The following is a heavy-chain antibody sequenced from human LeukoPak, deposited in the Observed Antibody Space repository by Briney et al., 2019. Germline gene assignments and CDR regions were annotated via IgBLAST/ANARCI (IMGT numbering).Heavy chain of an antibody. D-gene: IGHD2-2*01. CDR1: GGTFSSYA. Sequence: ASVKVSCKASGGTFSSYAISWVRQAPGQGLEWMGGIIPIFGTANYAQKFQGRVTITADESTSTAYTELSSLRSEDTAVYYCARVVVPAADGPNDYWGQGTLVTVSS. V-gene: IGHV1-69*13. J-gene: IGHJ4*02. CDR3: ARVVVPAADGPNDY. CDR2: IIPIFGTA.